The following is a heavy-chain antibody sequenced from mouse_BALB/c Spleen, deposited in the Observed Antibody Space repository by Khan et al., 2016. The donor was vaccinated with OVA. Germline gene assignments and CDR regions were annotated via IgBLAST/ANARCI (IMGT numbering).Heavy chain of an antibody. CDR1: GFSLSRYN. CDR3: ARTYYRYDGYYAMDY. Sequence: VQLEESGPGLVAPSQSLSITCTVSGFSLSRYNLHWVRQPPGKGLEWLGIIWGGGSTDYNSALKSRLSISKDNSKSQVFLKMNSLQTGDTAMYYCARTYYRYDGYYAMDYWGQGTSVTVSS. V-gene: IGHV2-6-4*01. CDR2: IWGGGST. J-gene: IGHJ4*01. D-gene: IGHD2-14*01.